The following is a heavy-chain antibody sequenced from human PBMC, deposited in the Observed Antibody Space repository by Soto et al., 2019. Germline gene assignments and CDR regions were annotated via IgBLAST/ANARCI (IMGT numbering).Heavy chain of an antibody. J-gene: IGHJ4*02. CDR3: AREGNGGNRGFDY. Sequence: GGSLRLSCAASGFTFSSYSMNWVRQAPGKGLEWGSYISSSSSTIYYADSVKGRFTISRDNAKNSLYLQMNSLRAEDTAVYYCAREGNGGNRGFDYWGQGTLVTVSS. D-gene: IGHD2-15*01. CDR1: GFTFSSYS. CDR2: ISSSSSTI. V-gene: IGHV3-48*04.